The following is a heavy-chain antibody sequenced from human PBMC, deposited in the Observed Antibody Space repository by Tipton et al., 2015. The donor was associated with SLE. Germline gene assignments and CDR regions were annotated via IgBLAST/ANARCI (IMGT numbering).Heavy chain of an antibody. J-gene: IGHJ4*02. Sequence: GLVKSSETLSLTCTVSGGSISSSSYYWGWIRQPPGKGLEWIGRIYYSGSSYYNPSLKSRVTISVDTSKNQFSLKLSSVTAADTAVYYCARDPNGGYGSFDYWGLGALVTVSS. CDR3: ARDPNGGYGSFDY. D-gene: IGHD7-27*01. V-gene: IGHV4-39*07. CDR1: GGSISSSSYY. CDR2: IYYSGSS.